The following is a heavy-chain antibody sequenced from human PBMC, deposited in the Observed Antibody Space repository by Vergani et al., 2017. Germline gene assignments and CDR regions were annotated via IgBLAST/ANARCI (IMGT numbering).Heavy chain of an antibody. CDR3: STLLGARDLIVSPPGYGY. J-gene: IGHJ4*01. CDR1: GFTFSNAW. D-gene: IGHD1-26*01. CDR2: IKSKTDGGTT. V-gene: IGHV3-15*07. Sequence: EVQLVESGGGLVKPGGSLRLSCAASGFTFSNAWMNWVRQAPGQGLEWVGRIKSKTDGGTTDYAAPVKGRFTISRDDSKNTRYLQMNSLKTEDTAVYYCSTLLGARDLIVSPPGYGYWGHGSLVSVSS.